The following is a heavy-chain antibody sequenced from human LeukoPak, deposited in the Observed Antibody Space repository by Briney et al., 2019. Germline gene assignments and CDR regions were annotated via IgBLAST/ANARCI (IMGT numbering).Heavy chain of an antibody. CDR3: ARDWGGDGIGVFDY. V-gene: IGHV3-48*03. J-gene: IGHJ4*02. CDR1: GFTFSSYE. CDR2: ISSSGSTI. D-gene: IGHD6-19*01. Sequence: GGSLRLSCAASGFTFSSYEMNWVRQAPGKGLEWVSYISSSGSTIYYADSVKGRFTISRDNAKNSLYLQMNSLRAEDTAVYYCARDWGGDGIGVFDYWGQGTLVTVSS.